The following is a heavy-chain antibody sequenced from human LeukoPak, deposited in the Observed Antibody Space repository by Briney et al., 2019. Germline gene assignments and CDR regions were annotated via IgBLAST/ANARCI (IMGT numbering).Heavy chain of an antibody. CDR3: ARVLGLEGFDY. CDR1: GGSISSSSYY. D-gene: IGHD1-1*01. Sequence: SETLSLTCTVSGGSISSSSYYWGWIRQPPGKGLEWIGSIYYSGSTYYNPSLKSRVTISVDTSKNQFSLKLSSVTAADTAVYYCARVLGLEGFDYWGQGTLVTVSS. CDR2: IYYSGST. V-gene: IGHV4-39*01. J-gene: IGHJ4*02.